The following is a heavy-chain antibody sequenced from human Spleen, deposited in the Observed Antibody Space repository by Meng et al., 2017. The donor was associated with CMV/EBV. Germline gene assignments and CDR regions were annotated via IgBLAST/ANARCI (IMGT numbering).Heavy chain of an antibody. J-gene: IGHJ4*02. CDR3: ARSVGYGDYGYFDY. D-gene: IGHD4-17*01. Sequence: SGYPFTSYAMHWVRQAPGQRLEWMGWINAGNGNTKYSQQFQGRVTITRDTSASTAYMELSSLRSEDTAVYYCARSVGYGDYGYFDYWGQGTLVTVSS. CDR1: GYPFTSYA. V-gene: IGHV1-3*01. CDR2: INAGNGNT.